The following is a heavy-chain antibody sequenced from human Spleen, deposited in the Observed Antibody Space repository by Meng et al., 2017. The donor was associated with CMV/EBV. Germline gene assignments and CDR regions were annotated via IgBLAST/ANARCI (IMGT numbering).Heavy chain of an antibody. J-gene: IGHJ4*02. CDR3: AVTNWEKVDY. D-gene: IGHD7-27*01. V-gene: IGHV4-61*08. CDR1: GGSVNSDGSY. Sequence: CAVSGGSVNSDGSYWSWIRQPPGKGLEWIGYIYYSESTYYSPSLKSRVTMSVDTSKNQFSLKLSSVTAADTAIYYCAVTNWEKVDYWGQGTLVTVSS. CDR2: IYYSEST.